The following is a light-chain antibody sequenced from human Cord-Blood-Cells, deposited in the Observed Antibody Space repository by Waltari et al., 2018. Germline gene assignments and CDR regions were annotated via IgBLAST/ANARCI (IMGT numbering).Light chain of an antibody. CDR2: QDS. Sequence: SYELTQPPSVSVSPGQTASITCSGDKLGDKYACWYQQKPGQSPVLVIYQDSKRPSGIPGQVSVSNSGNTATLTISGTQAMDEADYYCQAWDSSTYVFGTGTKVTVL. CDR3: QAWDSSTYV. CDR1: KLGDKY. J-gene: IGLJ1*01. V-gene: IGLV3-1*01.